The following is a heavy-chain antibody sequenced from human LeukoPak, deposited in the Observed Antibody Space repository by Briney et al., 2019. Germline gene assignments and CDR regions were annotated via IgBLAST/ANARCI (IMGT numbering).Heavy chain of an antibody. Sequence: PSETLPLTCTVSGGSISSNNYYWGWSRQPPGEGLEWIGTVYYSGITYYNPSLKSRLTISVDTSKNQFSLKLNSVTAADTAMYYCARLAYYDFWSGYYVDVWGKGTTVTVSS. CDR2: VYYSGIT. D-gene: IGHD3-3*01. CDR3: ARLAYYDFWSGYYVDV. J-gene: IGHJ6*04. V-gene: IGHV4-39*01. CDR1: GGSISSNNYY.